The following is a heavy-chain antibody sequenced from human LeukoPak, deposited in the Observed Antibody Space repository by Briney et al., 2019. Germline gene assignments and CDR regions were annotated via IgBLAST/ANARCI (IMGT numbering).Heavy chain of an antibody. D-gene: IGHD3-22*01. V-gene: IGHV3-21*04. CDR1: GFTFSSYS. CDR3: ARGRWDTSYNDRSGSYFDY. Sequence: GGSLRLSCAASGFTFSSYSMNWVRQAPGKGLEWVSSISRSSGYIYYADAVKGRFTVSRDNAKKSLYLQMKTLRAEDTAVYYCARGRWDTSYNDRSGSYFDYWGQGTLVTVSS. CDR2: ISRSSGYI. J-gene: IGHJ4*02.